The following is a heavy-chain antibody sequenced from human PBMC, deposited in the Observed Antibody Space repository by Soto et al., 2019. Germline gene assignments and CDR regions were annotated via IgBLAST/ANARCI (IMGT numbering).Heavy chain of an antibody. Sequence: QVQLVQSGAEVKKPGASVKVSCKASGYTFTSYDINWVRQATGQGLEWMGWMNPNSGNTGYAQKFQGRVTMTRNTSISTAYMELSSLGSEDTAVYYCARGHYYDSSGYYYVDAFDIRGQGTMVTVSS. CDR3: ARGHYYDSSGYYYVDAFDI. CDR2: MNPNSGNT. V-gene: IGHV1-8*01. J-gene: IGHJ3*02. D-gene: IGHD3-22*01. CDR1: GYTFTSYD.